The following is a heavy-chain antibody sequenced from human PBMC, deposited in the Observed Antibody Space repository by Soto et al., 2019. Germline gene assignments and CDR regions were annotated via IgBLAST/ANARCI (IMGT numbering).Heavy chain of an antibody. J-gene: IGHJ4*02. V-gene: IGHV3-48*02. CDR2: ISSSSTI. CDR1: GFTFSSYS. Sequence: EVQLVESGGGLVQPGGSLRLSCAASGFTFSSYSMNWVRQAPGKGLEWVSYISSSSTIYYADSVKGRFTISRDNAKNSLYLQMNSLRDEDTAVYYCARPILVGATGYFDYWGQGTLVTVSS. CDR3: ARPILVGATGYFDY. D-gene: IGHD1-26*01.